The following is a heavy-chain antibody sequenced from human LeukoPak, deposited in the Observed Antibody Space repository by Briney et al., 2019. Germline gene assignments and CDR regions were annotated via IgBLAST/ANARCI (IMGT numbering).Heavy chain of an antibody. Sequence: GGSLRLSCAASGFTFSNYAMSWVRQAPGKGLEWVSAISGSGGSTSYADSVKGRFTISRDNSKNTLYLQMDSLRAEDTAVYYCATLVTVTTWSYYFYGMDVWGQRTAVTVSS. V-gene: IGHV3-23*01. CDR3: ATLVTVTTWSYYFYGMDV. D-gene: IGHD4-17*01. CDR2: ISGSGGST. CDR1: GFTFSNYA. J-gene: IGHJ6*02.